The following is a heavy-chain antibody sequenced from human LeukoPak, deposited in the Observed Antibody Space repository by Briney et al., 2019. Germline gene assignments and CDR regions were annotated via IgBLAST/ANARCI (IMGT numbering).Heavy chain of an antibody. CDR1: GYTFTDYY. CDR3: ARAIWQLVPYFDS. V-gene: IGHV1-2*02. J-gene: IGHJ4*02. Sequence: ASVKVSCKASGYTFTDYYMHWVRQAPGQGLEWMGWINPNSDGTNFAQKYQGRVAITRDTSISTAYMELGSLRSDDPAVYYCARAIWQLVPYFDSWGQGTLVSVSS. D-gene: IGHD6-6*01. CDR2: INPNSDGT.